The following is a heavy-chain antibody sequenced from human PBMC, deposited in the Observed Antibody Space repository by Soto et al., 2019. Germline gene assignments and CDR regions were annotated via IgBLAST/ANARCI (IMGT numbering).Heavy chain of an antibody. J-gene: IGHJ6*02. Sequence: AAVKVSCKASGYTFTGYYMHWVRQAAGQGLEWMGRINPNSGGTNYAQKFQGRVTMTRYTSISTAYMCLNRLEYDCTRVYYCASGSGIYDFYNDLNVWGQGTTGTVSS. CDR2: INPNSGGT. CDR1: GYTFTGYY. CDR3: ASGSGIYDFYNDLNV. D-gene: IGHD3-10*01. V-gene: IGHV1-2*05.